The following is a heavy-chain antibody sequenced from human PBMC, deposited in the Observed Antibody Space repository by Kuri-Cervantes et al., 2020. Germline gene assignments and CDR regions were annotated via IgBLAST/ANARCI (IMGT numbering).Heavy chain of an antibody. CDR1: KFSFSTYW. CDR3: ARCSSSTVY. Sequence: GESLKISCVASKFSFSTYWMSWVRQAPGKGLEWVANIKEDGTEKYYVDSVKGRFTISRDNAKKSLYLQMNSVRAEDTAVYYCARCSSSTVYWGQGTLVTVSS. CDR2: IKEDGTEK. D-gene: IGHD6-13*01. J-gene: IGHJ4*02. V-gene: IGHV3-7*04.